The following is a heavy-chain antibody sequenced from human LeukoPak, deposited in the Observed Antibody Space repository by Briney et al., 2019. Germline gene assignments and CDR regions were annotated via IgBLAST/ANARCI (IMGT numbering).Heavy chain of an antibody. D-gene: IGHD3-9*01. CDR3: ARVYYDILTGYRDAFDI. J-gene: IGHJ3*02. CDR1: GYTFTSYD. V-gene: IGHV1-8*01. Sequence: GASVKVSCKASGYTFTSYDINWVRQATGQGLEWMGWMNPNSGNTGYAQKFQGRVTMTRNTSISTAYMELSSLRSEDTAVYYCARVYYDILTGYRDAFDIWGQGTMVTVSS. CDR2: MNPNSGNT.